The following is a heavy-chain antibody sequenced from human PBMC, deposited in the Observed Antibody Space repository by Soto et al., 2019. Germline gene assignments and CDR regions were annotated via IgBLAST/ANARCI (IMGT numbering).Heavy chain of an antibody. J-gene: IGHJ5*02. Sequence: EVQLVESGGGLVKPGGSLRLSCAASGFTFSKAWMNWVRQAPGKGLEWVGRIKRKTDGGTTDYATPVKGRFTISRDDSNSTLYLQVNSLKTEDTAVYYCTTVFYDSSGNPDHWGQGTLVTVSS. D-gene: IGHD3-22*01. V-gene: IGHV3-15*07. CDR3: TTVFYDSSGNPDH. CDR1: GFTFSKAW. CDR2: IKRKTDGGTT.